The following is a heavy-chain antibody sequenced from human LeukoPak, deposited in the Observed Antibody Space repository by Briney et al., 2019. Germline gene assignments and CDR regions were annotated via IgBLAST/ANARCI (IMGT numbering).Heavy chain of an antibody. CDR1: VGSISNYY. Sequence: SETQSLTCSVTVGSISNYYWRWLRQPPGKGLEWLGYIYYTGITNYNPSLKSRVTISVDTSRNQPSLQLSSVTAADTAVSYCARHEDDGHYPLEYWGQGTLVTVSS. J-gene: IGHJ4*02. CDR3: ARHEDDGHYPLEY. D-gene: IGHD4-17*01. V-gene: IGHV4-59*08. CDR2: IYYTGIT.